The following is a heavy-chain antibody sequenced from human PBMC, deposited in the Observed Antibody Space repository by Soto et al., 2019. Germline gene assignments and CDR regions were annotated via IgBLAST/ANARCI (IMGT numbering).Heavy chain of an antibody. D-gene: IGHD6-13*01. Sequence: EVQLLESGGGLVQPGGSLRLSCAASGFTFSNYAVTWVRQAPGKGLEWVSTISGSGGSTYYADSVKGRFTISRDNSKNTLYRKRNSLRAEETALYYCAKDKGSSGYKKDYGGRGPLAPVSS. CDR3: AKDKGSSGYKKDY. V-gene: IGHV3-23*01. J-gene: IGHJ4*02. CDR2: ISGSGGST. CDR1: GFTFSNYA.